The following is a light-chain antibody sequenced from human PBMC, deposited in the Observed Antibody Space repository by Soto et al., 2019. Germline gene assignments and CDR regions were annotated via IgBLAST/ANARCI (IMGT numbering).Light chain of an antibody. Sequence: DIVMTQSPDSLAVSLGERATINCKSSQSVLYSSNNKNYLAWYQQKPGQPPKLLIYWASTRESGVPDRFSGSGSGTDFTLTISRLEPEDSAVYYCQQYGSSPPWTFGQGTKVDIK. V-gene: IGKV4-1*01. CDR1: QSVLYSSNNKNY. J-gene: IGKJ1*01. CDR3: QQYGSSPPWT. CDR2: WAS.